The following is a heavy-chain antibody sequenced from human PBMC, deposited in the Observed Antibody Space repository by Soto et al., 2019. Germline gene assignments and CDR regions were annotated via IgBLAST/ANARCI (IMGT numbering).Heavy chain of an antibody. CDR2: ISYDGSNK. D-gene: IGHD1-26*01. Sequence: GGSLRLSCAASGFIFSSYGIHWVRQAPGKGLEWVAVISYDGSNKYYADSVKGRFTISRDNSKNTLDLQMNSLRVEDTALYYCARDRSGSSYYYYHYGMDVWGQGTXVTVSS. V-gene: IGHV3-30*03. CDR1: GFIFSSYG. J-gene: IGHJ6*02. CDR3: ARDRSGSSYYYYHYGMDV.